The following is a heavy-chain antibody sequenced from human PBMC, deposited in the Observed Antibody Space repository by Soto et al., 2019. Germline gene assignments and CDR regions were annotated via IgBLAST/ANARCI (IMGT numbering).Heavy chain of an antibody. CDR1: GYTFTSYG. Sequence: QVQLVQSGAEVKKPGASVKVSCKASGYTFTSYGISWVRQASGQGLEWMGWISAYNGNTKYAQKLXGXAXMXXDTSTSTAYMELSSLRSDDTAVYYCARDEAYKWNDGGWFDPWGQGTLVTVSS. CDR2: ISAYNGNT. CDR3: ARDEAYKWNDGGWFDP. J-gene: IGHJ5*02. V-gene: IGHV1-18*01. D-gene: IGHD1-1*01.